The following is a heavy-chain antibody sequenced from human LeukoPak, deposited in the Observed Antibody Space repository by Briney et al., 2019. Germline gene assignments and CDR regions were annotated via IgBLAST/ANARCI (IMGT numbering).Heavy chain of an antibody. CDR2: INHSGST. CDR1: GGSFSGYY. Sequence: PSETLSLTCAVYGGSFSGYYWSWIRQPPGKGLEWIGEINHSGSTNYNPSLKSRVTISVDTSKNQFSLKLSSVTAADTAVYYCARDSGGTPSDWFDPWGQGTLVTVSS. J-gene: IGHJ5*02. V-gene: IGHV4-34*01. CDR3: ARDSGGTPSDWFDP.